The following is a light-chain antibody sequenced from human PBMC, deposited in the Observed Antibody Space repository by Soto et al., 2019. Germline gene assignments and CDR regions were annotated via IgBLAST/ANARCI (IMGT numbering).Light chain of an antibody. CDR1: QSVSSN. J-gene: IGKJ2*01. Sequence: EIVMTQSPATLSVSPGERATLSCRASQSVSSNLAWYQQKPGQDPRLLIYGASTRATGIPARFSGSGSGTEFTLTISSLLSEDFAVYYCQQYNNWPPMYTFGPGTKLEIK. V-gene: IGKV3-15*01. CDR2: GAS. CDR3: QQYNNWPPMYT.